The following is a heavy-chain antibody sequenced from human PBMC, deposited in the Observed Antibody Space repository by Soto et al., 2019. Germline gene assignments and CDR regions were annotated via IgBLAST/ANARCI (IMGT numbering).Heavy chain of an antibody. V-gene: IGHV1-69*13. CDR1: GGTFSSYA. Sequence: SVKVSCKASGGTFSSYAISWVRQAPGQGLEWMGGIIPIFGTANYAQKFQGRVTITADESTSTAYMELSSLRSEDTAVYYCARGTAVAGSRDFDYWGQGTLVTVSS. D-gene: IGHD6-19*01. J-gene: IGHJ4*02. CDR2: IIPIFGTA. CDR3: ARGTAVAGSRDFDY.